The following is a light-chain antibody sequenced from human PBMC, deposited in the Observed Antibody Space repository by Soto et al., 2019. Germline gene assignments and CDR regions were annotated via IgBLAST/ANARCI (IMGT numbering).Light chain of an antibody. CDR2: SNN. J-gene: IGLJ1*01. V-gene: IGLV1-44*01. Sequence: QSVLTQPPSASGTPGQRVTISCSGSSSNIGSNNVNWYQQLPGTAPKLLIYSNNQRPSGVPDRFSGSKSGTSASLAISGLQSEDEADYCCAAWDDSLNGYVFGTGTKLTVL. CDR3: AAWDDSLNGYV. CDR1: SSNIGSNN.